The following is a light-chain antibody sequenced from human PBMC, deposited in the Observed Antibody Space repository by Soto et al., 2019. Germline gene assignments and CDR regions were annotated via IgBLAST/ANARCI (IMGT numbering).Light chain of an antibody. CDR1: SSDVGNYKY. J-gene: IGLJ3*02. CDR3: SSYAGSNLWV. CDR2: EVS. V-gene: IGLV2-8*01. Sequence: QSVLTPSPSASGSPGQSVTISCTGTSSDVGNYKYVSWYQQHPGKAPKLMIYEVSKRPSGVPDRFSGSKSGNTASLTVSGLQVEDESDYYCSSYAGSNLWVFGGGTKLTVL.